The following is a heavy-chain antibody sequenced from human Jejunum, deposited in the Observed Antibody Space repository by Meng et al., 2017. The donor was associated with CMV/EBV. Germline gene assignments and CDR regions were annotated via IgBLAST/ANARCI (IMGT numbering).Heavy chain of an antibody. J-gene: IGHJ4*02. CDR1: GFSFSSYD. D-gene: IGHD1-1*01. V-gene: IGHV3-48*03. CDR3: ARVFKGGNYFDY. CDR2: ISSSGVTT. Sequence: ASGFSFSSYDMNWVRQAPGKGLAWVSYISSSGVTTHYADSVKGRFTISKDDANNALYLQMSSLRAEDTAVYYCARVFKGGNYFDYWGQGAQVTVSS.